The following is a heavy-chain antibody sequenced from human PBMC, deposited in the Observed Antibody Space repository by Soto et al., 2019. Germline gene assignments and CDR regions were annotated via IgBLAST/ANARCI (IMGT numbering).Heavy chain of an antibody. V-gene: IGHV3-30*18. CDR1: GFTFSSYG. Sequence: QVQLVESGGGVVQPGRSLRLSCAASGFTFSSYGMHWVRQAPGKGLEWVAVISYDGSDKYYADSVKGRFTISRDNSNNTLYLKMDGLRAEDTAVYYCAKGVVVATTYLQHWGQGTLVTVSS. CDR2: ISYDGSDK. J-gene: IGHJ1*01. CDR3: AKGVVVATTYLQH. D-gene: IGHD2-15*01.